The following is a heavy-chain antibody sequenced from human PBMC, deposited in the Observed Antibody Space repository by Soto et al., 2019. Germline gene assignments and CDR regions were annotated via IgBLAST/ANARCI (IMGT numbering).Heavy chain of an antibody. CDR2: IYYSGST. Sequence: SETLSLTCTVSGGSISSSSYYWGWIRQPPGKGLEWIGSIYYSGSTYYNPSLKSRVTISVDTSKNQFSLMLSSVTAADAAVYYCARQGYYNILTGYPNWFDPWGQGTLVTVSS. D-gene: IGHD3-9*01. V-gene: IGHV4-39*01. CDR3: ARQGYYNILTGYPNWFDP. J-gene: IGHJ5*02. CDR1: GGSISSSSYY.